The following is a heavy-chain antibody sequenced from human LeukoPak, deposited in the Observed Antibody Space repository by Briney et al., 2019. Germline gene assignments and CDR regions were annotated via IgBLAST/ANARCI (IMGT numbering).Heavy chain of an antibody. V-gene: IGHV1-46*01. J-gene: IGHJ3*02. CDR2: INPSGGST. D-gene: IGHD3-10*01. Sequence: ASVKVSCKASGYTFTSYYMHWVRQAPGQGLEWMGIINPSGGSTSYAQKFQGRVTMTRDTSTSTVYMELSSLRSEDTAVYYCARSWHYYGSGKAFAIWGQGTMVTVSS. CDR3: ARSWHYYGSGKAFAI. CDR1: GYTFTSYY.